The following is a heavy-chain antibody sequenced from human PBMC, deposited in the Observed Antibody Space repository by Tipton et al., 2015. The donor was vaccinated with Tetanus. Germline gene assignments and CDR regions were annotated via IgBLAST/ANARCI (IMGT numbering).Heavy chain of an antibody. CDR2: IGHEGTPK. J-gene: IGHJ4*02. D-gene: IGHD2-15*01. Sequence: SLRLSCAVSGITFDGYGIHWVRQAPGLRLEWLAFIGHEGTPKLYAGSVKGRFTISRDYSKNTVFLDMSNLRAEDTALYYCAKDLEWCFDYWGQGTRVTVSS. CDR3: AKDLEWCFDY. CDR1: GITFDGYG. V-gene: IGHV3-30*02.